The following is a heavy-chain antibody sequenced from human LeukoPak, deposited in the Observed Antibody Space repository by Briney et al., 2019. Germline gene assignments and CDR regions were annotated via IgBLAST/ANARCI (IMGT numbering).Heavy chain of an antibody. D-gene: IGHD3-10*01. J-gene: IGHJ4*02. CDR3: ARGVTMVRGVIPFY. CDR1: GYTFTSYD. CDR2: MNPNSGNT. Sequence: ASVKVSCKASGYTFTSYDINWVRQATGQGLEWMGWMNPNSGNTAYAQKFQGRVTMTRNTSISTAYMELSSLRSEDTAVYYCARGVTMVRGVIPFYWGQGTLVTVSS. V-gene: IGHV1-8*01.